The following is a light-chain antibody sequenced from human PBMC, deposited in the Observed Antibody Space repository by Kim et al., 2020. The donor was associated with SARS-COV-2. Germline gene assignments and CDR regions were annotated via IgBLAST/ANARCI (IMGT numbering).Light chain of an antibody. CDR2: KTS. Sequence: QPASRSCRSGQGRVHGDGGTYVSWLHKRPGEPPRLLICKTSSRFSGVPNRFSGSGAGTYFTLTISRVEAEDVGIYYCMQSTQFPHTFGQGTKLEI. J-gene: IGKJ2*01. CDR3: MQSTQFPHT. CDR1: QGRVHGDGGTY. V-gene: IGKV2-24*01.